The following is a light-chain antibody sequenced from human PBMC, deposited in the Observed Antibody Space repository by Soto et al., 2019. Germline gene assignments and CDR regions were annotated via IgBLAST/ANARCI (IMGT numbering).Light chain of an antibody. CDR1: QSISSN. Sequence: DIQMTQSASSLSASVGDRVTITCRASQSISSNLNWNQQKPGKAPKVLIYAASSLQSGVPSRFSDSGSGTYFTLTISSLQTEDFATYYCQQSYSIPYTFGQETKLAIK. V-gene: IGKV1-39*01. CDR2: AAS. CDR3: QQSYSIPYT. J-gene: IGKJ2*01.